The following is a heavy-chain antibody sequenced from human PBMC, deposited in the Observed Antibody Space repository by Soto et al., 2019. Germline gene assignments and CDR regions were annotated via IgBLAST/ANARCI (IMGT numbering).Heavy chain of an antibody. CDR3: ARLYYDYV. V-gene: IGHV3-48*02. Sequence: GGSLRLSCAGSGFTFGTYSMNWARQAAGKGLEWIAYISYDSDTIQYADSVKGRFTISRDNAKNSLYLQMNSLRDEDTAVYYCARLYYDYVWGQGTTVTVSS. D-gene: IGHD3-3*01. CDR2: ISYDSDTI. J-gene: IGHJ6*02. CDR1: GFTFGTYS.